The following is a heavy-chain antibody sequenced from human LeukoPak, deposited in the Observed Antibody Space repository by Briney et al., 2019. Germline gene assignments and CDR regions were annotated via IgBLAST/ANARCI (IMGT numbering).Heavy chain of an antibody. Sequence: GGSLRLSCATSGFTFSSYAMSWVRQAPGKGLEWVSGIGASGGSTYYADSVKGRFTISRDNAKNSLYLQVNSLRVEDTAVYYCAREDKWYFDLWGRGTLVTVSS. CDR2: IGASGGST. CDR3: AREDKWYFDL. V-gene: IGHV3-23*01. CDR1: GFTFSSYA. J-gene: IGHJ2*01.